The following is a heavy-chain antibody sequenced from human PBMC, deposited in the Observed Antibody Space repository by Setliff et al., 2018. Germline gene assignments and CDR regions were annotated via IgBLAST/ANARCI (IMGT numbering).Heavy chain of an antibody. CDR3: VRSAVYCASDCYPRYFDS. D-gene: IGHD2-21*01. Sequence: SETLSLTCTVSGGSMTAYFWSWIRQTPDKRLEWVGEINHRGSTNYNPSLKSRVTISVDTSKDQFSLKVISMTSADTAVYYCVRSAVYCASDCYPRYFDSWGQGTLVNVSS. CDR1: GGSMTAYF. CDR2: INHRGST. V-gene: IGHV4-34*01. J-gene: IGHJ4*02.